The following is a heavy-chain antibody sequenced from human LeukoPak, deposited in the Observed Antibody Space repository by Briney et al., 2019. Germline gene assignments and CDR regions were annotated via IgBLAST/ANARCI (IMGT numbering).Heavy chain of an antibody. CDR3: ARDRTTVTIFDS. CDR1: GYTFTGYY. Sequence: APVKVSCKASGYTFTGYYIHWIRQVPGQGLEWMGWIKPNSGDTNYPQSFQGRVTMTRDTSINTAYMELSRLKSDDTAMYYCARDRTTVTIFDSWGQGTLVTVSS. J-gene: IGHJ4*02. V-gene: IGHV1-2*02. CDR2: IKPNSGDT. D-gene: IGHD4-17*01.